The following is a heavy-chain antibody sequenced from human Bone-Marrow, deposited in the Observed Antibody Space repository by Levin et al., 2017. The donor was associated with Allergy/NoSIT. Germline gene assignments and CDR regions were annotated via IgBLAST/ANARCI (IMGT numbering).Heavy chain of an antibody. D-gene: IGHD1-26*01. J-gene: IGHJ6*02. V-gene: IGHV3-21*01. CDR2: ISSSSSYI. Sequence: SCAASGFTFSSYSMNWVRQAPGKGLEWVSSISSSSSYIYYADSVQGRFTISRDNAKNSLYLQMNSLRAEDTAVYYCARDAGRRTVGWGLDLVGGSMWDYYDYGMDVWGQGTTVTVSS. CDR1: GFTFSSYS. CDR3: ARDAGRRTVGWGLDLVGGSMWDYYDYGMDV.